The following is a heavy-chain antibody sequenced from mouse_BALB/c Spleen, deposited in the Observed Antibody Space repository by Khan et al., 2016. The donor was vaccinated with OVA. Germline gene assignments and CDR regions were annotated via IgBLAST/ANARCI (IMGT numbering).Heavy chain of an antibody. CDR1: GYTFTSYY. J-gene: IGHJ3*01. D-gene: IGHD2-1*01. V-gene: IGHV1S81*02. Sequence: QVQLQQSGAELVKPGASVRLSCKASGYTFTSYYLYWVKQRPGQGLKWIGDINPSNGGTNFNEKFKSKATLTADKSSSTAYMRLSSLTSEDSAVYYCTRSGYGTFAYWGQGTLVTVSA. CDR2: INPSNGGT. CDR3: TRSGYGTFAY.